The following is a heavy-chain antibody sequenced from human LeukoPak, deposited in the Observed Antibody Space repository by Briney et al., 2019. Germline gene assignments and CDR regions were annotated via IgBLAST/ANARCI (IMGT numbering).Heavy chain of an antibody. D-gene: IGHD6-13*01. V-gene: IGHV4-34*01. CDR1: GGSFSGYY. CDR2: INHSGST. CDR3: ARLRSSSWRTYPDL. J-gene: IGHJ4*02. Sequence: QPSETLSLTCAVYGGSFSGYYWSWIRQPPGKGLEWIGEINHSGSTNYDPSLKSRVTISVDTSKNQFSLKLSSVTAADTAVYYCARLRSSSWRTYPDLWGQGTLVTVSS.